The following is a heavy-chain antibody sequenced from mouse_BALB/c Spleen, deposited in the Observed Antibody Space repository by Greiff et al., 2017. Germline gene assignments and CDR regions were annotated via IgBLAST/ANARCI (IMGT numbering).Heavy chain of an antibody. CDR3: ARWGDGGAMDY. V-gene: IGHV1-87*01. Sequence: VQLQQSGAELARPGASVKLSCKASGYTFTSYWMQWVKQRPGQGLEWIGAIYPGDGDTRYTQKFKGKATLTADKSSSTAYMQLSSLASEDSAVYYCARWGDGGAMDYWGQGTSVTVSS. D-gene: IGHD2-3*01. J-gene: IGHJ4*01. CDR1: GYTFTSYW. CDR2: IYPGDGDT.